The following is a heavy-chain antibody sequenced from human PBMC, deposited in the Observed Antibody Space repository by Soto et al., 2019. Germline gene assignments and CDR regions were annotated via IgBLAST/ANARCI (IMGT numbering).Heavy chain of an antibody. V-gene: IGHV3-30*03. CDR3: ASGEGQKGHDTRFDY. J-gene: IGHJ4*02. D-gene: IGHD3-10*01. CDR1: GITFTNHG. Sequence: QMQLVESGGGVVQPGRSLRLSCVASGITFTNHGIHWVRQAPGKGLEWVADISYNGIDKWYADSVKGRFTISRDNFRDTVYLQMNGLRPEDPAVYYCASGEGQKGHDTRFDYRGQGTLVTVSS. CDR2: ISYNGIDK.